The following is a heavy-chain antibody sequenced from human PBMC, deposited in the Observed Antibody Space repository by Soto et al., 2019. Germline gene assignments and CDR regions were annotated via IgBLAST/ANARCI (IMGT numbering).Heavy chain of an antibody. V-gene: IGHV3-66*01. J-gene: IGHJ6*02. CDR2: IYSGGST. CDR1: GFTVSSNY. Sequence: GGSLRLSCAASGFTVSSNYMSWVRQAPGKGLEWVSVIYSGGSTYYADSVKGRFTISRDNSKNTLYLQMNSLRAEDTAVYYCARDLRAARPATWDYYGMDVWGQGTTVTVSS. D-gene: IGHD6-6*01. CDR3: ARDLRAARPATWDYYGMDV.